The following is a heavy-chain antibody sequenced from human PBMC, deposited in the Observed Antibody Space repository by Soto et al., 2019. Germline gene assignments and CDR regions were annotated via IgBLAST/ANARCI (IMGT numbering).Heavy chain of an antibody. V-gene: IGHV3-23*01. Sequence: EVQLLESGGGLVQPGGSLRLSCTASGFTFGSYAMSWVRQAPGKGLEWVSGITDGGGSIFYADSVQGRFTISRDNSKNTRYRQMSSLTAEDTAIYYCGRVGLFRTRYMGGVRGDYWGQGTLVTVPA. J-gene: IGHJ4*02. CDR2: ITDGGGSI. D-gene: IGHD2-2*02. CDR1: GFTFGSYA. CDR3: GRVGLFRTRYMGGVRGDY.